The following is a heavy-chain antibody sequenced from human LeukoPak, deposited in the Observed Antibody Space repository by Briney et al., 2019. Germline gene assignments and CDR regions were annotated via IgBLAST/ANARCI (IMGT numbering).Heavy chain of an antibody. CDR1: GFTFSRFA. J-gene: IGHJ3*02. V-gene: IGHV3-23*01. CDR3: VPEGFDI. Sequence: GGSLRLSCEISGFTFSRFAMNWVRQAPGQGLEWISIISGSGSSAYYADSVKGRFIVSRDNFKNTVSLEMSSLRVEDTAVYYCVPEGFDIWGQGNPGHRLL. CDR2: ISGSGSSA.